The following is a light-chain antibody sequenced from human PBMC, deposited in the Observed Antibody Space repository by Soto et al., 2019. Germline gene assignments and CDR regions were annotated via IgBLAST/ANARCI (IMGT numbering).Light chain of an antibody. CDR2: DAS. CDR3: QQFNSYLT. Sequence: AIQLTQSPSSLSASVGDRVTITCRASQGMSGALAWYQQKPGTAPKLLIYDASSLESGVPSRFSGSGSGTDFTLTLSSLQPEHFATYYSQQFNSYLTFGQGTRLEIK. J-gene: IGKJ5*01. V-gene: IGKV1-13*02. CDR1: QGMSGA.